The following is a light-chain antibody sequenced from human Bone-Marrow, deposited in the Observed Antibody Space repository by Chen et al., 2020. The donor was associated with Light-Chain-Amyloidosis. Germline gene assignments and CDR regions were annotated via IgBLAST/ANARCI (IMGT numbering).Light chain of an antibody. CDR2: AAS. Sequence: DIQMTQSPSSVSASVGDRVTITCRASQGIRTSLAWYQQKPGKAPKLLVYAASTLQSGVPSRFSGSGSGTDFTLTVSSLQPEDFATYYCQPANSFPPTFGPGTRVDI. CDR1: QGIRTS. V-gene: IGKV1-12*01. CDR3: QPANSFPPT. J-gene: IGKJ3*01.